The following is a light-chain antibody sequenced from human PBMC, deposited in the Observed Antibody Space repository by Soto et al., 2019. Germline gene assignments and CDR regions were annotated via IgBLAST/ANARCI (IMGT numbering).Light chain of an antibody. Sequence: QSVLTQPPSVSGAPGQRVTISCTGSSSNIGAGYDVHWYQQLPGTAPKLLISGNSNRPSGVPDRFSGSESGTSASLAITGLQAEDEADYYCQSYDSSLSGSRVFGGGTKVTVL. V-gene: IGLV1-40*01. CDR3: QSYDSSLSGSRV. J-gene: IGLJ2*01. CDR1: SSNIGAGYD. CDR2: GNS.